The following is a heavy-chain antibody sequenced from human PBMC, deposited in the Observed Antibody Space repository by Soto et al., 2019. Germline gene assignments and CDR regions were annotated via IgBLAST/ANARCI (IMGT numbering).Heavy chain of an antibody. CDR2: IYYSGST. Sequence: PSETLSLTCTVSGGSISSYYWSWIRQPPGKGLEWIGYIYYSGSTNYNPSLKSRVTISVDTSKNQFSLKLSSVTAADTAVYYCARKLEAAGTKAGWFDPWGQGTLVTVSS. V-gene: IGHV4-59*01. D-gene: IGHD6-13*01. CDR3: ARKLEAAGTKAGWFDP. CDR1: GGSISSYY. J-gene: IGHJ5*02.